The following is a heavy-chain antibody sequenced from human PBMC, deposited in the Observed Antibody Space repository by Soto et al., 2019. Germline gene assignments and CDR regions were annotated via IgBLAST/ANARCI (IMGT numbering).Heavy chain of an antibody. CDR1: GGTFSSYA. J-gene: IGHJ6*02. Sequence: SVKVSCKASGGTFSSYAISWVRQAPGEGLVWMGGIISIFGTANYSHKFLRRVTITADESTITAYMELSSLRSEDTAVYYCARGSYGMDVWGQGTTVTVSS. CDR3: ARGSYGMDV. CDR2: IISIFGTA. V-gene: IGHV1-69*13.